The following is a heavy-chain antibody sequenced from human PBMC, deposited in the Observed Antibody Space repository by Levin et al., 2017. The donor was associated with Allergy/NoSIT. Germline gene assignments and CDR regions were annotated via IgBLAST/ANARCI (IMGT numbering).Heavy chain of an antibody. Sequence: GGSLRLSCAASGFTFSDYYMSWIRQAPGKGLEWVSYISSSGSTIYYADSVKGRFTISRDNAKNSLYLQMNSLRAEDTAVYYCASDMVRGVIDYYYGMDVWGQGTTVTVSS. CDR1: GFTFSDYY. CDR2: ISSSGSTI. V-gene: IGHV3-11*01. D-gene: IGHD3-10*01. J-gene: IGHJ6*02. CDR3: ASDMVRGVIDYYYGMDV.